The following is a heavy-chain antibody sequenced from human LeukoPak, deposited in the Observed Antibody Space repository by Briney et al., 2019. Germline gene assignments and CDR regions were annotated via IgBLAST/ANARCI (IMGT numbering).Heavy chain of an antibody. CDR2: INPSGGST. Sequence: ASVKVSCKASGYTFTTYDINWVRQATGQGLEWMGIINPSGGSTSYAQKFQGRVTMTRDTSTSTVYMELSSLRSEDTAVYYCARDPGSDYYDAFDIWGQGTMVTVSS. CDR1: GYTFTTYD. J-gene: IGHJ3*02. CDR3: ARDPGSDYYDAFDI. V-gene: IGHV1-46*01. D-gene: IGHD4-17*01.